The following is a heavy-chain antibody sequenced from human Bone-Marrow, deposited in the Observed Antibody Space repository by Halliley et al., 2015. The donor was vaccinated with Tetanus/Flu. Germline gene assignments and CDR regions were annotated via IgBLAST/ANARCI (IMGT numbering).Heavy chain of an antibody. CDR1: GFNFRSYA. V-gene: IGHV3-23*01. Sequence: SLRLSCATFGFNFRSYAMTWVRQAPGKGLEWVSTISGTGHGTYYADSVKGRFTISRDSSKNTLYLRMNSLRAEDTAIYYCARDTLGRSIFGGVTFCFDYWGRGTLVTVSS. J-gene: IGHJ4*02. CDR3: ARDTLGRSIFGGVTFCFDY. D-gene: IGHD3-3*01. CDR2: ISGTGHGT.